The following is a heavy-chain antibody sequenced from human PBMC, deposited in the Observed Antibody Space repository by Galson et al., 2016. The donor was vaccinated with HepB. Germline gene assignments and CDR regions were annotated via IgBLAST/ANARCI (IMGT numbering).Heavy chain of an antibody. CDR3: AKAFTTADNFYQYGMDV. D-gene: IGHD1-1*01. CDR2: ISGPGHSK. J-gene: IGHJ6*04. CDR1: GFTFSNYV. Sequence: LRLSCAASGFTFSNYVMNWVRQSPGKGLEWVSRISGPGHSKDYADSVNGRFTISRDNSKNTLYLQIDSLRSDDTAVYYCAKAFTTADNFYQYGMDVWGKGTTVTVSS. V-gene: IGHV3-23*01.